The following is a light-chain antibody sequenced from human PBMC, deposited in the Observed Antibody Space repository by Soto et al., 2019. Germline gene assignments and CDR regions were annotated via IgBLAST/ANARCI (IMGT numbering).Light chain of an antibody. CDR3: QSYDPTLNVV. V-gene: IGLV1-40*01. Sequence: QSVLTQPPSVSGAPGQTVTISCTGSNSNVGGGYDVPWYQQLPGSAPKLLIYANNNRPSGVPDRFSGSKSGTSASLAITGLQAEDEADYYCQSYDPTLNVVFGGGTKLTVL. J-gene: IGLJ2*01. CDR1: NSNVGGGYD. CDR2: ANN.